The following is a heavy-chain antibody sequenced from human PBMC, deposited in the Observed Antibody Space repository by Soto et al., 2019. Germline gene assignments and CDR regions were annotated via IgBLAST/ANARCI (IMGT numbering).Heavy chain of an antibody. J-gene: IGHJ6*02. V-gene: IGHV3-30*18. CDR1: GFTFSSYG. Sequence: PGGSLRLSCAASGFTFSSYGMHWVRQAPGKGLEWVAVISYDGSNKYYADSVKGRFTISRDNSKNTLYLQMNSLRAEDTAVYYCAKVHPYSSSWDGFGMDVWGQGTTVTVSS. CDR3: AKVHPYSSSWDGFGMDV. D-gene: IGHD6-13*01. CDR2: ISYDGSNK.